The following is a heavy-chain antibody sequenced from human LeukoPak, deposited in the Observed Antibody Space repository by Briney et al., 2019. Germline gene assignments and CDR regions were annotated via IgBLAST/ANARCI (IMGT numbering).Heavy chain of an antibody. Sequence: ASVKVSCKASGGTFSSYAISWVRQAPGQGLEWMGWISAYNGNTNYAQKLQGRVTMTTDTSTSTAYMELRSLRSDDTAVYYCATDTRYGSDYWGQGTLVTVSS. CDR1: GGTFSSYA. CDR3: ATDTRYGSDY. D-gene: IGHD3-10*01. V-gene: IGHV1-18*01. J-gene: IGHJ4*02. CDR2: ISAYNGNT.